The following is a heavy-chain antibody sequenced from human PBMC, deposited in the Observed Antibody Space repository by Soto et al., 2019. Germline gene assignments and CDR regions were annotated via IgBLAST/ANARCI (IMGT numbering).Heavy chain of an antibody. CDR3: ATANSSSWHNFYC. J-gene: IGHJ4*02. D-gene: IGHD6-13*01. V-gene: IGHV3-30-3*01. CDR1: GFTFSSYT. Sequence: QVQLVESGGGVVQPGRSLRLSCAASGFTFSSYTMHWVRQAPVKGLEWVTVISYDGSNHYYADSVKGRFTISRDNSENTLYLQMNSLRDEDTAVYSCATANSSSWHNFYCWGQGSMVTVSA. CDR2: ISYDGSNH.